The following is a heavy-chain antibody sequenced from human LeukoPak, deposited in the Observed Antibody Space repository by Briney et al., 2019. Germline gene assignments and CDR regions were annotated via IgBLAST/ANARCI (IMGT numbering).Heavy chain of an antibody. V-gene: IGHV1-2*02. CDR1: GYTFTASY. J-gene: IGHJ4*02. CDR2: IDPNSGGT. CDR3: ARGPSIGLDY. D-gene: IGHD3-3*02. Sequence: ASVKVSCKSSGYTFTASYVHWVRQAAGQGLEWMGWIDPNSGGTSYGHNFQDRVTMTRDTSISTAYMELNRLTSDDTAVYYCARGPSIGLDYWGQGSLVTVSS.